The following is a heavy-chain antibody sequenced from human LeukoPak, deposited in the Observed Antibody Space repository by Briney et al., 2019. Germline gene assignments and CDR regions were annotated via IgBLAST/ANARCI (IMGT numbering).Heavy chain of an antibody. V-gene: IGHV4-30-4*01. CDR1: GGSISSGDYY. D-gene: IGHD3-10*01. Sequence: SETLSLTCTVSGGSISSGDYYWSWIRQPPGKGLEWIGYIYYSGTTYYNPSLKSRVTMSVDTSKNQLSLKMTSVTAADTAVYYCASIHQVRGTDTFDIWGQGTMVTVSS. CDR3: ASIHQVRGTDTFDI. CDR2: IYYSGTT. J-gene: IGHJ3*02.